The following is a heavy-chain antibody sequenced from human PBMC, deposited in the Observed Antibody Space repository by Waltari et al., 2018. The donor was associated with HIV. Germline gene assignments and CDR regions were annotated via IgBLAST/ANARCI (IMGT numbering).Heavy chain of an antibody. CDR3: ARHQYYDFWSGYHPYYYYGMDV. Sequence: QVQLQESGPGLVKPSETLSLTCTVSGGSISSYYWSWIRQPPGKGLEWIGYIYYSGSTNYNPSLKSRVTISVDTSKNQFSLKLSSVTAADTAVYYCARHQYYDFWSGYHPYYYYGMDVWGQGTTVTVSS. V-gene: IGHV4-59*01. CDR2: IYYSGST. CDR1: GGSISSYY. D-gene: IGHD3-3*01. J-gene: IGHJ6*02.